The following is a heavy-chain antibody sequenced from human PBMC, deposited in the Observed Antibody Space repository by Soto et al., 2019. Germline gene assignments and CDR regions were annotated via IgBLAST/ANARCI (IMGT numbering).Heavy chain of an antibody. CDR3: ARVQHIVVVTAISGYFDY. CDR1: GYSISSGYY. CDR2: IYHSGST. V-gene: IGHV4-38-2*01. Sequence: NPSETLSLTCAVSGYSISSGYYWGWIRQPPGKGLEWIGSIYHSGSTYYNPSLKSRVTISVDTSKNQFSLKLSSVTAADTAVYYCARVQHIVVVTAISGYFDYWGQGTLVTSPQ. D-gene: IGHD2-21*02. J-gene: IGHJ4*02.